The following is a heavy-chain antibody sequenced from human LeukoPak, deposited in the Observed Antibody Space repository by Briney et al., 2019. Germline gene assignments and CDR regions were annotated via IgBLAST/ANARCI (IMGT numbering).Heavy chain of an antibody. V-gene: IGHV3-48*01. CDR1: GFTFSSYS. CDR3: AKRWNDWFFDY. J-gene: IGHJ4*02. Sequence: GGSLRLSCAASGFTFSSYSMNWVRQAPGKGLEWVSYISSSSSTIYYADSVKGRFTISRDNAKNSLYLQMNSLRAEDTAVYYCAKRWNDWFFDYWGQGTLVTVSS. D-gene: IGHD3-9*01. CDR2: ISSSSSTI.